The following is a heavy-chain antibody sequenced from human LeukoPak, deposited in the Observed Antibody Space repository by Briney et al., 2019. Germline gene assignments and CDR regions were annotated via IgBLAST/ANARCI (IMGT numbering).Heavy chain of an antibody. J-gene: IGHJ5*02. Sequence: PGGSLRLSCAASGFIFSDYYMSWVRQAPGKGLEWVSYISNSDSSIYYADSVKGRFTISRDNAKNSLFLHMNSLRAEDTAIYYCARVRYCNIGSCRADPWGQGTLVTVSS. CDR1: GFIFSDYY. D-gene: IGHD2-15*01. CDR3: ARVRYCNIGSCRADP. V-gene: IGHV3-11*01. CDR2: ISNSDSSI.